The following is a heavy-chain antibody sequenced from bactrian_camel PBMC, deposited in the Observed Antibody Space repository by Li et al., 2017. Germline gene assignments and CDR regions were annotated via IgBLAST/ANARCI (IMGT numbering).Heavy chain of an antibody. Sequence: HVQLVESGGGSVQAGESLRLSCTVPDYTSNNCGMDWYRLAAGKQREWVASLSSDGSTRYAESVKGRFSISKVQGKEVVYLQMNSLKPEDTAMYYCAARGPYCYTKLSVRDFTYWGQGTQVTVS. J-gene: IGHJ6*01. CDR1: DYTSNNCG. V-gene: IGHV3S53*01. D-gene: IGHD2*01. CDR3: AARGPYCYTKLSVRDFTY. CDR2: LSSDGST.